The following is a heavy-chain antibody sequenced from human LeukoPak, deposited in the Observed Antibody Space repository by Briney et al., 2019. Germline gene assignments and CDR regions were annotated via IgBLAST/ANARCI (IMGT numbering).Heavy chain of an antibody. CDR2: IIPIFGTA. CDR1: GYTFTSYY. D-gene: IGHD3-22*01. V-gene: IGHV1-69*06. J-gene: IGHJ5*02. CDR3: ARKVPNDSSGYYYRGQFDP. Sequence: SVKVSCKASGYTFTSYYIHWVRQAPGQGLEWMGGIIPIFGTANYAQKFQGRVTITADKSTSTAYMELSSLRSEDTAVYYCARKVPNDSSGYYYRGQFDPWGQGTLVTVSS.